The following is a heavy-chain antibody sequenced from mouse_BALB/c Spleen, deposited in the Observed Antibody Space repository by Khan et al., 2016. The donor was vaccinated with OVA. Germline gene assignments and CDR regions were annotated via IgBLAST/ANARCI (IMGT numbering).Heavy chain of an antibody. D-gene: IGHD2-10*01. CDR1: GFSLTNYG. Sequence: VKLEVSGPGLVAPSQSLSITCTISGFSLTNYGVHWVRQPPGKGLEWLVVIWSDGSTSYNSALKSRLIISKDNSKSQVFLKMNSLQTDDTAMYYCARQPYYHYYIMDYWGQGTSGTVSS. J-gene: IGHJ4*01. V-gene: IGHV2-6-1*01. CDR2: IWSDGST. CDR3: ARQPYYHYYIMDY.